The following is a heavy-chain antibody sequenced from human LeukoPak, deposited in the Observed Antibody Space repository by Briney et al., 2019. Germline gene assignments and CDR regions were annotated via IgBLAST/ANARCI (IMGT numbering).Heavy chain of an antibody. CDR1: GFSLSTSGVG. D-gene: IGHD6-13*01. V-gene: IGHV2-5*02. CDR2: IYWDDDK. J-gene: IGHJ4*02. CDR3: AHRQSLYSSSWYFDY. Sequence: SGPTLVKPTQPLTLTCTFSGFSLSTSGVGVGWIRQPPGKALEWLALIYWDDDKRYSPSLKSRLTITKDTSKNQVVPTMTNMDPVDTATYYCAHRQSLYSSSWYFDYWGQGTLVTVSS.